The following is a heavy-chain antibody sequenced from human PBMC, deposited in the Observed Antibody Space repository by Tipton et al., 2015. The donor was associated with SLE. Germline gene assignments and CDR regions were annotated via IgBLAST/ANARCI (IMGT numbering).Heavy chain of an antibody. J-gene: IGHJ4*02. V-gene: IGHV3-21*01. CDR3: ARMVLVDY. CDR1: GFTFSTYT. Sequence: SLRLSCAASGFTFSTYTMNWVRQAPGKGLEWVSCISPSSTYIHYADSVKGRFTISRDNAKNSLYLQMNSLRAEDTAVYYCARMVLVDYWGQGTLVTVSS. CDR2: ISPSSTYI. D-gene: IGHD4/OR15-4a*01.